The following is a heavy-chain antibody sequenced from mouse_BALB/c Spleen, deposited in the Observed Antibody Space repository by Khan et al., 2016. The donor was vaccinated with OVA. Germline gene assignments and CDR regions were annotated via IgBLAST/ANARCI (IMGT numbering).Heavy chain of an antibody. CDR3: ALIYYYGSGVDC. J-gene: IGHJ2*01. V-gene: IGHV1S135*01. CDR1: GYSFTDYN. D-gene: IGHD1-1*01. CDR2: IDPYNGVN. Sequence: VQLQQSGPELVKPGASVKVSCKASGYSFTDYNMFWVKQSHGKSLEWIGYIDPYNGVNIYNQKFKGKATLTVDKSSSTAFMHLNSLTSEDSAVYYCALIYYYGSGVDCWGQGTTVTISS.